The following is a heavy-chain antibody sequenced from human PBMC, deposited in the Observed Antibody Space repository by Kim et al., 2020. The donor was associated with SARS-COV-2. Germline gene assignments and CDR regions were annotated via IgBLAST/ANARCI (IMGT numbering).Heavy chain of an antibody. Sequence: GGSLRLSCSASGFTFSSYAMHWVRQAPGKGLEYVSAISSNGGSTYYADSVKGRFTISRDNSKNTLYLQMSSLRAEDTAVYYCVKDLSLGIGYCSSTSCYFQEADYYYYGMDVWGQGTTVTVSS. CDR1: GFTFSSYA. V-gene: IGHV3-64D*06. CDR3: VKDLSLGIGYCSSTSCYFQEADYYYYGMDV. D-gene: IGHD2-2*01. J-gene: IGHJ6*02. CDR2: ISSNGGST.